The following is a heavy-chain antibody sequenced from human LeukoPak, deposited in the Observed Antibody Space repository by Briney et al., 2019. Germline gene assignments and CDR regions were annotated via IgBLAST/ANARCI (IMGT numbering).Heavy chain of an antibody. CDR2: ISSSSSTI. CDR3: ARSAGAIDY. V-gene: IGHV3-48*04. Sequence: WGSLRLSCAASGFTFSSYSMNWVRQAPGKGLEWVSYISSSSSTIYYADSVKGPFTISRGHAKNSLYLQRNSLRAEDTAVYYCARSAGAIDYWGQGTLVTVSS. CDR1: GFTFSSYS. J-gene: IGHJ4*02. D-gene: IGHD7-27*01.